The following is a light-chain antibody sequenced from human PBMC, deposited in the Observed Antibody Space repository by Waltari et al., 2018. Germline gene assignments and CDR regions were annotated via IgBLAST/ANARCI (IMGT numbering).Light chain of an antibody. CDR1: SSDVGRYNY. V-gene: IGLV2-14*03. CDR2: DVS. CDR3: NSYASNSNGL. J-gene: IGLJ2*01. Sequence: QSALTQPASVSGSPGQSITISCTGTSSDVGRYNYVSWYQPHPGKAPKLLIYDVSNRPSGVPSRFSGSKSGNTASLTISGLQAADEAHYYCNSYASNSNGLFGGGTKLTIL.